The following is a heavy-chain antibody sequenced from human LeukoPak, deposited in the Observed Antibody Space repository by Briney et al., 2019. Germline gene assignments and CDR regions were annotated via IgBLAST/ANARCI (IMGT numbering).Heavy chain of an antibody. J-gene: IGHJ4*02. V-gene: IGHV3-48*04. D-gene: IGHD6-13*01. CDR1: GFTFSSYS. CDR3: ARDVSGYSSSWTPFDY. Sequence: GGSLRLSCAASGFTFSSYSMNWVRQAPGKGLEWVSYISSSSSTIYYADSVKGRFTISRDNAKNSLYLQMNSLRAEDTAVYYCARDVSGYSSSWTPFDYWGQGTLVTVSS. CDR2: ISSSSSTI.